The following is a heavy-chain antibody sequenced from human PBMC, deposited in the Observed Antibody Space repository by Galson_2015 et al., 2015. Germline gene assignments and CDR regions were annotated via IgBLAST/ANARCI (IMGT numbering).Heavy chain of an antibody. D-gene: IGHD6-13*01. CDR3: ARGKDIAAADY. J-gene: IGHJ4*02. Sequence: SLRLSCAASGFTFSSYSMNWVRQAPGKGLGWVSSISSSSSYIYYADSVKGRFTISRDNAKNSLYLQMNSLRAEDTAVYYCARGKDIAAADYWGQGTLVTVSS. V-gene: IGHV3-21*01. CDR1: GFTFSSYS. CDR2: ISSSSSYI.